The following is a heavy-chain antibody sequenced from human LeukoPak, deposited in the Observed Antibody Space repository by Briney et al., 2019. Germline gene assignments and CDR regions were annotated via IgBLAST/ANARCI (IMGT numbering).Heavy chain of an antibody. CDR3: ARHAGDMVRGVPADWYFDY. V-gene: IGHV1-69*13. J-gene: IGHJ4*02. D-gene: IGHD3-10*01. CDR1: GYTFTSYA. CDR2: IIPIFGTA. Sequence: SVKVSCKASGYTFTSYAMHWVRQAPGQGLEWMGGIIPIFGTANYAQKFQGRVTITADESTSTAYMELSSVRSEDTAVYYCARHAGDMVRGVPADWYFDYWGQGTLVTVSS.